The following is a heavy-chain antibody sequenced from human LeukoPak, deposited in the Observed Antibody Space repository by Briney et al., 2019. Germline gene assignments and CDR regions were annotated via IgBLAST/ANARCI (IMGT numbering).Heavy chain of an antibody. CDR2: ISGSGGST. CDR3: AKPLPSPGAYYYDSSGYYYTQQKQYYFDY. Sequence: PGGSLRLSCAASGFTFSSYAMSWVRQAPGKGLEWVSAISGSGGSTYYADSVKGRFTISRDNSKNTLYPQMNSLRAEDTAVYYCAKPLPSPGAYYYDSSGYYYTQQKQYYFDYWGQGTLVTVSS. J-gene: IGHJ4*02. V-gene: IGHV3-23*01. D-gene: IGHD3-22*01. CDR1: GFTFSSYA.